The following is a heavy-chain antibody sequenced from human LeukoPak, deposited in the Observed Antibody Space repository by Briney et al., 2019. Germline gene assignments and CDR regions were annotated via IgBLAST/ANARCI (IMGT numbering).Heavy chain of an antibody. J-gene: IGHJ6*02. Sequence: ASVKVSCKASGYTFTSYYMHWVRQAPGQGLEWMGIINPSGGSTSYAQKFQGRVTMTRDTSTSTVYMELSSLRSEDTAVYYCARDHCSSTSCYAEVDYYGMDVWGQGTTVTVSS. V-gene: IGHV1-46*01. D-gene: IGHD2-2*01. CDR3: ARDHCSSTSCYAEVDYYGMDV. CDR1: GYTFTSYY. CDR2: INPSGGST.